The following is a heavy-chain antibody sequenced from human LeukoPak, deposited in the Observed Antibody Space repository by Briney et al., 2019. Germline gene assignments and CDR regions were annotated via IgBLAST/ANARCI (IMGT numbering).Heavy chain of an antibody. J-gene: IGHJ4*02. Sequence: PSETLSLTCAVYGGSFSGYYWSWIRQPPGKGLEWIWEINHSGSTNYNPSLKSRVTISVDTSKNQFSLKLSSVTAADTAVYYCASSPVGATDYWGQGTLVTVSS. CDR1: GGSFSGYY. V-gene: IGHV4-34*01. CDR3: ASSPVGATDY. CDR2: INHSGST. D-gene: IGHD1-26*01.